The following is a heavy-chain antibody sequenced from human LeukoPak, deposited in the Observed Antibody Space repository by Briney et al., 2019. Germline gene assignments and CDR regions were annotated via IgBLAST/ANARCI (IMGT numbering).Heavy chain of an antibody. Sequence: GGSLRLSCAASGFTFSSYSMNWVRQAPGKGLEWVSYISSGSITIYYADSVKGRFTISRDNSKNTLYLQMNSLRAEDTAVYYCAKTRPYWYFDLWGRDTLVTVSS. CDR2: ISSGSITI. CDR3: AKTRPYWYFDL. J-gene: IGHJ2*01. V-gene: IGHV3-48*01. D-gene: IGHD4-23*01. CDR1: GFTFSSYS.